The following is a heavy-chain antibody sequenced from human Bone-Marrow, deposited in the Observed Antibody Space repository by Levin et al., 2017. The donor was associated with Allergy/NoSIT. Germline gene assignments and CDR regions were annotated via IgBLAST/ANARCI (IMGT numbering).Heavy chain of an antibody. CDR1: GFTFSNYP. Sequence: SCAASGFTFSNYPMHWVRQAPGKGLEWVAVISYDENNKYYADSVKGRFTISRDNSKNTLYMQMNSLRPEDTAVYYCARNLDYGEDYWGQVTLVTVSS. CDR3: ARNLDYGEDY. J-gene: IGHJ4*02. CDR2: ISYDENNK. D-gene: IGHD4-17*01. V-gene: IGHV3-30-3*01.